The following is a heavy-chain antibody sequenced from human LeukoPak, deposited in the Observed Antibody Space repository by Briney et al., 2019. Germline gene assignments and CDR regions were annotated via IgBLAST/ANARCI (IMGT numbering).Heavy chain of an antibody. CDR3: AKSVSYGDYVADY. Sequence: ASVKVSCKTSGYTFTTYGIAWVRQAPGQGLEWMGWISTYNGNTNFARSLQGRVTVTRDTATATVYMELRSLTLDDTAVYYCAKSVSYGDYVADYWGQGTLVTVSS. V-gene: IGHV1-18*01. D-gene: IGHD4-17*01. J-gene: IGHJ4*02. CDR2: ISTYNGNT. CDR1: GYTFTTYG.